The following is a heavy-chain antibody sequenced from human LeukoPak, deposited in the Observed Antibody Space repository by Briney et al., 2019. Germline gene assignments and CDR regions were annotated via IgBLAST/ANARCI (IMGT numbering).Heavy chain of an antibody. J-gene: IGHJ4*02. CDR2: IYYSGST. CDR3: ARGGYDYVWGSYLPPLY. Sequence: SETLSLTCTVSGGSISSCYWSWIRQPPGKGLEWIGYIYYSGSTNYNPSLKSRVTISVDTSKNQFSLKLSSMTAADTAVYYCARGGYDYVWGSYLPPLYWGQGTLVTVSS. D-gene: IGHD3-16*02. V-gene: IGHV4-59*01. CDR1: GGSISSCY.